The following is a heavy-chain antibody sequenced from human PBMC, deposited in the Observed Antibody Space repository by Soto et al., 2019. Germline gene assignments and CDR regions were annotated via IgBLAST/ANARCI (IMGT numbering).Heavy chain of an antibody. CDR1: GFTFSSYS. D-gene: IGHD3-10*01. V-gene: IGHV3-21*01. CDR2: ISSSSSYI. Sequence: EVQLVESGGGLVKPGGPLRLSCAASGFTFSSYSMNWVRQAPGKGLEWVSSISSSSSYIYYADSVKGRFTISRDNAKNSLYLQMNSLRVEDTAVYYCARGGYGSGSYYEGVDYWGQGTLVTVSS. J-gene: IGHJ4*02. CDR3: ARGGYGSGSYYEGVDY.